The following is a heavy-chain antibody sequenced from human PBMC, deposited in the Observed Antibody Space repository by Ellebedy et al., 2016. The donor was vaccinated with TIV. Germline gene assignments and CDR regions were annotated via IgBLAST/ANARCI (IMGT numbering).Heavy chain of an antibody. V-gene: IGHV3-74*01. J-gene: IGHJ6*04. D-gene: IGHD3-3*01. CDR2: INSDGSST. CDR3: ARGSDDFWSGPLDV. Sequence: GGSLRLSXAASGFTFSSYWMHWVRQAPGKGLVWVSRINSDGSSTSYADSVKGRFTISRDNAKNTLYLQMNSLRAEDTAVYYCARGSDDFWSGPLDVWGKGTTVTVSS. CDR1: GFTFSSYW.